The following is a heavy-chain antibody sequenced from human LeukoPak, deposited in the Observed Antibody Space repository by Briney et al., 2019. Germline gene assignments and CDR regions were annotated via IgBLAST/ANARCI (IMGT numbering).Heavy chain of an antibody. CDR2: IKSKTDGGTT. CDR1: GFTFSNAW. J-gene: IGHJ4*02. D-gene: IGHD3-10*01. V-gene: IGHV3-15*01. CDR3: TTDPRYGAGFDY. Sequence: GGSLRLSSAASGFTFSNAWMSWVRQAPGKGREWVGRIKSKTDGGTTDYAAPVKGRITISREDSKNTLYLQMNSLKTEDTAVYYCTTDPRYGAGFDYWGQGTLVTVSS.